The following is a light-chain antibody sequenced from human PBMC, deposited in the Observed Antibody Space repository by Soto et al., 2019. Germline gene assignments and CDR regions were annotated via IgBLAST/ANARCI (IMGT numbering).Light chain of an antibody. CDR3: PQYYSYPRP. CDR1: QGISSY. CDR2: AAS. Sequence: AIRMTQSPSSFSASTGDRLTITGRASQGISSYLAWYQQKPGKAPKLLIYAASTLQSGVPSRFSGSGSGTDFTLTISCLQSEDFATYYCPQYYSYPRPFGQGTKVDVK. J-gene: IGKJ1*01. V-gene: IGKV1-8*01.